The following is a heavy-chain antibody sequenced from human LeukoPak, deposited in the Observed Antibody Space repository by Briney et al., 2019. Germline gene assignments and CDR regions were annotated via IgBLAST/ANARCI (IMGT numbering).Heavy chain of an antibody. Sequence: SETLSLTCAVYGGSFSGYYWSWIRQPPGKGLEWIGEINHSGGTNYNPSLKSRVTISVDTSKNQFSLKLSSVTAADTAVYYCANLGYCSSTSCYDYWGQGTLVTVSS. J-gene: IGHJ4*02. V-gene: IGHV4-34*01. D-gene: IGHD2-2*01. CDR3: ANLGYCSSTSCYDY. CDR2: INHSGGT. CDR1: GGSFSGYY.